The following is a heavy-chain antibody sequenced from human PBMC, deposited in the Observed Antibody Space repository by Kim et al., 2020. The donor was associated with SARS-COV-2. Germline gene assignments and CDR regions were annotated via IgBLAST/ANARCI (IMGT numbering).Heavy chain of an antibody. CDR3: ARTENDSPFDY. V-gene: IGHV3-30-3*01. Sequence: GGSLRLSCAASGFTFSSYAMHWVRQAPGKGLEWVAVISYDGSNKYYADSVKGRFTISRDNSKNTLYLQMNSLRAEDTAVYYCARTENDSPFDYWGQGTLVTVSS. CDR2: ISYDGSNK. J-gene: IGHJ4*02. CDR1: GFTFSSYA. D-gene: IGHD3-3*01.